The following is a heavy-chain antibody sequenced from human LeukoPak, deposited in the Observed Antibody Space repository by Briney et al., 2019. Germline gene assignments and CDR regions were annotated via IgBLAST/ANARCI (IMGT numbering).Heavy chain of an antibody. CDR3: AKDFPARSARGYSSGWYYFDY. J-gene: IGHJ4*02. CDR1: GFTFISYA. Sequence: PGGSLRLSCAASGFTFISYAMSWVRQAPGEGLEWVSAISGSGGSTYYADSGKGRFTISRDNCKNSLYLQMNSLRAEDTAVYYCAKDFPARSARGYSSGWYYFDYWGQGTLVTVSS. D-gene: IGHD6-19*01. CDR2: ISGSGGST. V-gene: IGHV3-23*01.